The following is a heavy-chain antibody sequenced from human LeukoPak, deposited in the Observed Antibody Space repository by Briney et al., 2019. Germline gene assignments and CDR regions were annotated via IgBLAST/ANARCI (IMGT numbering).Heavy chain of an antibody. Sequence: GRSLRLSCAASGFTLSSYGMHWVRQAPGKGLEWVAVISYDGSNKYYADSVKGRFTISRDNSKNTLYLQMNSLRAEDTAVYYCAKDRGVRGVITSDSGLGMDVWGQGTTVTVSS. D-gene: IGHD3-10*01. CDR2: ISYDGSNK. CDR1: GFTLSSYG. V-gene: IGHV3-30*18. CDR3: AKDRGVRGVITSDSGLGMDV. J-gene: IGHJ6*02.